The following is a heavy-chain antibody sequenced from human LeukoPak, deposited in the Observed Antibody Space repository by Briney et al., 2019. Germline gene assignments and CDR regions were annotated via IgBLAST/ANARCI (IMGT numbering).Heavy chain of an antibody. CDR2: ISGSGDRT. Sequence: GGSLRLSCAASGFTFSSYAMNCVRQAPGKGLEWVSLISGSGDRTHYADSGKGRFTISRDNSKNTLYLQMNSRRAEDTAVYYCAKSLGYSSSWYHFGYWGQGTLVTVSS. CDR3: AKSLGYSSSWYHFGY. J-gene: IGHJ4*02. CDR1: GFTFSSYA. D-gene: IGHD6-13*01. V-gene: IGHV3-23*01.